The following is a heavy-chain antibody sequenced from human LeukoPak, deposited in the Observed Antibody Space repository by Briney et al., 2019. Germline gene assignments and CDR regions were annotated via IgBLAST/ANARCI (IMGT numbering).Heavy chain of an antibody. V-gene: IGHV4-39*07. CDR1: GDSISTSNSY. CDR2: INHSGST. CDR3: ARRKYSGYDRHKLPFDY. D-gene: IGHD5-12*01. J-gene: IGHJ4*02. Sequence: PSETLSLTCTVSGDSISTSNSYWGWIRQPPGKGLEWIGEINHSGSTNYNPSLKSRVTISVDTSKNQFSLKLSSVTAADTAVYYCARRKYSGYDRHKLPFDYWGQGTLVTVSS.